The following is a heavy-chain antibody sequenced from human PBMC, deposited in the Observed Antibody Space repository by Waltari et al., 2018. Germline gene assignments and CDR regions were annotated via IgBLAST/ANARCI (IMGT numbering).Heavy chain of an antibody. D-gene: IGHD3-22*01. CDR1: GYTFTSYA. Sequence: QVQLVQSGAEVKKPGASVKVSCKASGYTFTSYAMHWVRQAPGQRLEWMGWINAGNGNTKYSQKFQGRVTITRDTSASTAYMELSSLRSEDTAVYYCARDRGVVVQGSYWYFDLWGRGTLVTVSS. CDR2: INAGNGNT. V-gene: IGHV1-3*01. J-gene: IGHJ2*01. CDR3: ARDRGVVVQGSYWYFDL.